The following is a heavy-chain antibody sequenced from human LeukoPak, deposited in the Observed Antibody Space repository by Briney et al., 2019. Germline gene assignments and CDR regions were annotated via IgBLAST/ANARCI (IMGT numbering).Heavy chain of an antibody. CDR2: IYYSGST. V-gene: IGHV4-59*12. J-gene: IGHJ4*02. D-gene: IGHD3-22*01. CDR1: GGSISSYY. CDR3: ARLFGLYDSSGPPPY. Sequence: PSETLSLTCTVSGGSISSYYWSWLRQPPGKGLEWIGYIYYSGSTSYNPSLKSRVTISVDTSKNQFSLKLSSVTAADTAVYYCARLFGLYDSSGPPPYWGQGTLVTVSS.